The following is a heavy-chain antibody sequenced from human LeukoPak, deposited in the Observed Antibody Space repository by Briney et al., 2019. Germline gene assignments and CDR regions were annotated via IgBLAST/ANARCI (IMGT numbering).Heavy chain of an antibody. J-gene: IGHJ4*02. CDR2: ISDTSGST. D-gene: IGHD3-22*01. V-gene: IGHV3-23*01. CDR1: GFTFGSYA. CDR3: AKDQSYYYDSSGYV. Sequence: GSLRLSCAASGFTFGSYAMSWVRQTPGKGLEWVSAISDTSGSTYYADSVKGRFTISRDNSKNTLYLQMNSLRVEDTAVYYCAKDQSYYYDSSGYVWGQGTLVTVSS.